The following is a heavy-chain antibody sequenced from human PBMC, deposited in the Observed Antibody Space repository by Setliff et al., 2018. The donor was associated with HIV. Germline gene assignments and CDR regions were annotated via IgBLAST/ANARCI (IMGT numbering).Heavy chain of an antibody. CDR2: IYYSGST. D-gene: IGHD3-22*01. V-gene: IGHV4-30-4*08. CDR3: ARDGRDGSGYRTFDY. CDR1: GDFFSSDYY. Sequence: SETLSLTCTVSGDFFSSDYYWGWIRQPPGKGLEWLGYIYYSGSTYYNPSLKSRVTISVDTSKNQFSLKLISVTAADTALYYCARDGRDGSGYRTFDYWGRGTLVTVS. J-gene: IGHJ4*02.